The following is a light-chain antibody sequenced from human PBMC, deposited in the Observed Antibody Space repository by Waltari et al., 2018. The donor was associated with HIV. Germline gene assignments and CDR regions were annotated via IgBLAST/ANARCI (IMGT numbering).Light chain of an antibody. CDR2: KAS. Sequence: DIQMTQSPSTLSASVGGVTITCRASQSITTWLAWYQQKPGKAPKLLIYKASSLESGVPSRVSGSGSGTEFTLTISSLQPDDFATYYCQQYNSYSGYTCGQGTKLEIK. CDR1: QSITTW. J-gene: IGKJ2*01. CDR3: QQYNSYSGYT. V-gene: IGKV1-5*03.